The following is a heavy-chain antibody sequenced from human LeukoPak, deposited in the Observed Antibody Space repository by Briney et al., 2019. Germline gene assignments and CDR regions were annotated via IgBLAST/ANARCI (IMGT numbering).Heavy chain of an antibody. CDR2: IYYSGST. V-gene: IGHV4-39*07. CDR1: GGSISGSSYY. Sequence: PSETLSLTCTVSGGSISGSSYYWGWIRQPPGKGLEWIGSIYYSGSTYYNPSLKSRLTMSVDTSKSQFSLRLNSVTAADTATYYCARRYSSGFYYFDYWGQGALVTVSS. D-gene: IGHD6-19*01. J-gene: IGHJ4*02. CDR3: ARRYSSGFYYFDY.